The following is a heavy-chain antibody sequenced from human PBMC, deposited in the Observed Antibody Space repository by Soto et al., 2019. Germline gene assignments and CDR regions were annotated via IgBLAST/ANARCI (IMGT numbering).Heavy chain of an antibody. Sequence: SETLALTCTVSGGSISSSCYYWGWIRQPPGKGLEWIGSIYYSVSTYYNPSLKSRVTISVDTSKNQFSLKLSSVTAADTAVYYCARGEYSGYDLDYWGQGTLVTASS. J-gene: IGHJ4*02. V-gene: IGHV4-39*01. CDR2: IYYSVST. CDR3: ARGEYSGYDLDY. D-gene: IGHD5-12*01. CDR1: GGSISSSCYY.